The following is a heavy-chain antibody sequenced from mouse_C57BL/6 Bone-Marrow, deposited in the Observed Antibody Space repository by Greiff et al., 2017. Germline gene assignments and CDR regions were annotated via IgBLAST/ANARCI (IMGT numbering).Heavy chain of an antibody. V-gene: IGHV1-55*01. J-gene: IGHJ2*01. CDR1: GYTFTSYW. CDR3: ARRGETFYCYGGGSDY. Sequence: QVQLKQPGAELVKPGASVKMSCKASGYTFTSYWITWVKQRPGQGLEWIGDIYPGSGSTNYNETFKSKATLTVDTSSSTAYMQLSSLTSEDSAVDYGARRGETFYCYGGGSDYWGQGTTLTVSS. CDR2: IYPGSGST. D-gene: IGHD1-1*01.